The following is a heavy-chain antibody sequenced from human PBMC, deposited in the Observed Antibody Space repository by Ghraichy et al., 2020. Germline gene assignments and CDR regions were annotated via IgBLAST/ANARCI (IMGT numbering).Heavy chain of an antibody. V-gene: IGHV3-23*01. J-gene: IGHJ6*02. CDR2: ISGSGGST. CDR1: RFNFSNYA. D-gene: IGHD2-2*01. Sequence: GGSLRLSCAASRFNFSNYAMTWVRQVPGKGLEWVSAISGSGGSTYYADSGKGRFTISRDNSKNTLYLQMNSLRAEDTAVYYCAKLFPRIVVVPAAGMDVWGQGTTVTVSS. CDR3: AKLFPRIVVVPAAGMDV.